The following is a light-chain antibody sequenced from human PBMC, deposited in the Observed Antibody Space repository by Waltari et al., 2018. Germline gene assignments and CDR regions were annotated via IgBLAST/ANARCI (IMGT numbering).Light chain of an antibody. CDR3: SSYTTSSTLV. CDR2: GVS. CDR1: SSDVGGFDY. J-gene: IGLJ1*01. Sequence: QSALTQPASVSGSPGQSITISCTGTSSDVGGFDYVSWFQQHPGKAPKIVIYGVSNRPLGVANRFSGSTSCHPAALASTGLHAEDEADYYCSSYTTSSTLVFGTGTKVTVL. V-gene: IGLV2-14*01.